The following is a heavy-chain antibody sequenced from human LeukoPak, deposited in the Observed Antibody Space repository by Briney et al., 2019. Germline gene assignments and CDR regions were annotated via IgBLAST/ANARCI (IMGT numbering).Heavy chain of an antibody. CDR3: AKSLPGIAVAASFGY. CDR2: ISGSGGST. D-gene: IGHD6-19*01. J-gene: IGHJ4*02. CDR1: GFTFSSNA. Sequence: GGSLRLSCAASGFTFSSNAMSWVRQAPGKGLEWVSAISGSGGSTYYADSVKGRFTISRDNSKNTLYLQMNSLRAEDTAVYYWAKSLPGIAVAASFGYWGQGTLVTVSS. V-gene: IGHV3-23*01.